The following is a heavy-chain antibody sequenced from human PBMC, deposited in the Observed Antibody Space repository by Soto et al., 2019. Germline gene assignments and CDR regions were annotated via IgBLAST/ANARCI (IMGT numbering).Heavy chain of an antibody. J-gene: IGHJ4*02. V-gene: IGHV3-33*01. CDR2: IWYDGSKK. Sequence: QVQLVESGGGVVQPGRSLRLSCAASGFTFSSYGMHWVRQAPGKGLEWVAGIWYDGSKKYYADSVKGRFTISRDNSKNPLYLQMDGLRAEDTAVYDCARDCVGYSSGWYQRGGFDYWGQGTLVTVSS. CDR1: GFTFSSYG. CDR3: ARDCVGYSSGWYQRGGFDY. D-gene: IGHD6-19*01.